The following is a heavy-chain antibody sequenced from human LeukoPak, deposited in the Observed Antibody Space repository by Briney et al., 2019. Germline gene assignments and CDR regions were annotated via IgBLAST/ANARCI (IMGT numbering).Heavy chain of an antibody. CDR2: IYYSGST. CDR1: GGSISSSSYY. D-gene: IGHD3-10*01. V-gene: IGHV4-39*07. CDR3: ARGWTVLLWFGEVSGWFDP. J-gene: IGHJ5*02. Sequence: PSETLSLTCTVSGGSISSSSYYWGWIRQPPGKGLEWIGSIYYSGSTYYNPSLKSRVTISVDTSKNQFSLKLSSVTAADTAVYYCARGWTVLLWFGEVSGWFDPWGQGTLVTVSS.